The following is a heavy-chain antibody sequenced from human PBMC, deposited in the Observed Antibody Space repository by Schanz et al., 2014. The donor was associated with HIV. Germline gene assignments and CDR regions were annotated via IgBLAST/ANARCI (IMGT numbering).Heavy chain of an antibody. CDR3: GTYNYGSGHDY. CDR1: GFTFYTYA. CDR2: ISTGGERT. D-gene: IGHD3-10*01. V-gene: IGHV3-23*04. Sequence: VQLVESGGGLVQPGKSLRLSCAASGFTFYTYAMTWVRQAPGKGLEWVSAISTGGERTFYADSVKGRFTISRDNSKNTLYLQMNSLRAEDTAIYHCGTYNYGSGHDYWGQGTLVTVSS. J-gene: IGHJ4*02.